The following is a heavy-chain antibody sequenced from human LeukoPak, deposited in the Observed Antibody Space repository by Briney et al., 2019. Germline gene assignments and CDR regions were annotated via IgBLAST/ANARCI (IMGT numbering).Heavy chain of an antibody. Sequence: ASVKVSCKASGYTFISYGISWVRQAPGQGLEWMGWISAYNGNTNYAQKLQGRVTMTTDTSTSTAYMELRSLRSDDTAVYYCARDSVGATPFDYWGQGTLVTVSS. CDR3: ARDSVGATPFDY. CDR1: GYTFISYG. CDR2: ISAYNGNT. D-gene: IGHD1-26*01. V-gene: IGHV1-18*01. J-gene: IGHJ4*02.